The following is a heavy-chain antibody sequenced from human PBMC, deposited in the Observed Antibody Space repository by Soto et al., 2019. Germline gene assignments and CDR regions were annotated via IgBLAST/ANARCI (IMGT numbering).Heavy chain of an antibody. Sequence: SETLSLTYVVYGGSFSGHYWTWIRQPPGKGLEWIGEINHSGRTNYNPSLKSRVTISVDAPKNEFALKLSSVTAADTAVYYCAAWGYESSGPEYWGQGTLVTVSS. CDR2: INHSGRT. D-gene: IGHD3-22*01. V-gene: IGHV4-34*01. CDR1: GGSFSGHY. CDR3: AAWGYESSGPEY. J-gene: IGHJ4*02.